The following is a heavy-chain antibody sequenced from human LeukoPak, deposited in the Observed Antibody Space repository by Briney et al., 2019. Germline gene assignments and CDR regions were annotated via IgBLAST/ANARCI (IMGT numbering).Heavy chain of an antibody. D-gene: IGHD2-2*01. Sequence: ASVKVSCKASGYTFTSYDINWVRRATGQGLEWMGWMNPNSGNTGYAQKFQGRVTMTRNTSISTAYMELSSLRSEDTAVYYCARDCSRTSCYGWFDPWGQGTLVTVSS. CDR2: MNPNSGNT. CDR1: GYTFTSYD. J-gene: IGHJ5*02. V-gene: IGHV1-8*01. CDR3: ARDCSRTSCYGWFDP.